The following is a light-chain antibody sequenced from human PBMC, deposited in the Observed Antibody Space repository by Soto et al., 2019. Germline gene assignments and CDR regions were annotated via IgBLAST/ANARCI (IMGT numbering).Light chain of an antibody. J-gene: IGKJ1*01. V-gene: IGKV1-5*01. CDR2: DVS. CDR3: QQYDSYSWT. Sequence: DIQMTHSPATLSASVGEIGTITCRASQSVSNWLAWYQQKPGKAPNLLIYDVSSLESGVPSRFSGSGSGTEFILTISSLQPDDFATYYCQQYDSYSWTFGQGTKVDIK. CDR1: QSVSNW.